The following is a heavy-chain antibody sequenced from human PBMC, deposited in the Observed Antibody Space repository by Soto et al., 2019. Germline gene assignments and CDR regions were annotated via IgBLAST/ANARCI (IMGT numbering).Heavy chain of an antibody. Sequence: PGGSLRLSCAASGFTFSSYDMNWVRQAPGKGLEWVSYISSSGYNIYYADSVKGRFTISRDNAENLVYLQMNSLRAEDTAVYYCASTPRGWSGYSLNYYGLDVWGQGTTVTVSS. D-gene: IGHD3-3*01. V-gene: IGHV3-48*03. J-gene: IGHJ6*02. CDR1: GFTFSSYD. CDR3: ASTPRGWSGYSLNYYGLDV. CDR2: ISSSGYNI.